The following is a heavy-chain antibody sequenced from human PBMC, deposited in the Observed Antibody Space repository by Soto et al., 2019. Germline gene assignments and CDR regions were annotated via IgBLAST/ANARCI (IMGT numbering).Heavy chain of an antibody. CDR1: GFTFSSYG. J-gene: IGHJ4*02. D-gene: IGHD1-20*01. V-gene: IGHV3-30*18. Sequence: GGSLRLSCAASGFTFSSYGMHWVRQAPGKGLEWVAVISYDGSNKYYADSVKGRFTISRDNSKNTLYLQMNSLRAEDTAVFYCAKDLYNWNDVYYFDYWGQGTLVTVS. CDR3: AKDLYNWNDVYYFDY. CDR2: ISYDGSNK.